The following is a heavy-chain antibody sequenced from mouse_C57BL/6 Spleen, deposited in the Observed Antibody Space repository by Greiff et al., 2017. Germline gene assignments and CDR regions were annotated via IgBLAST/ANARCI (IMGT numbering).Heavy chain of an antibody. CDR3: AIITTVVARYFDV. J-gene: IGHJ1*03. CDR2: IYPRDGST. D-gene: IGHD1-1*01. V-gene: IGHV1-78*01. CDR1: GYTFTDHT. Sequence: VMLVESDAELVKPGASVKISCKVSGYTFTDHTIHWMKQRPEQGLEWIGYIYPRDGSTKYNEKFKGKATLTADKSSSTAYMQLNSLTSEDSAVYFCAIITTVVARYFDVWGTGTTVTVSS.